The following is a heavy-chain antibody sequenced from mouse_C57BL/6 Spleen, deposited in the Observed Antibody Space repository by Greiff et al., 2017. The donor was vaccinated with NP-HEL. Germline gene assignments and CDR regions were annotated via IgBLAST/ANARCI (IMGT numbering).Heavy chain of an antibody. CDR3: ARDGMAGTPAWFAY. V-gene: IGHV5-4*01. D-gene: IGHD4-1*01. CDR2: ISDGGSYT. Sequence: EVQGVESGGGLVKPGGSLKLSCAASGFTFSSYAMSWVRQTPEKRLEWVATISDGGSYTYYPDNVKGRFTISRDNAKNNLYLQMSHLKSEDTAMYYCARDGMAGTPAWFAYWGQGTLVTVSA. CDR1: GFTFSSYA. J-gene: IGHJ3*01.